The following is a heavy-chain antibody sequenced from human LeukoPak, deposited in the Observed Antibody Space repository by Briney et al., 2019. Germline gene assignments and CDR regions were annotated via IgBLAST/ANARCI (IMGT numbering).Heavy chain of an antibody. D-gene: IGHD4-17*01. CDR3: ARDWVTTSYNWFDP. Sequence: PGGSLRLSCAASGFTFSSYWMSWVRQAPGKGLEWVANIKQDGSEKYYVDSVKGRFIISRDNAKNSLYLPMNSLRAEDTAVYYCARDWVTTSYNWFDPWGQGTLVTVSS. J-gene: IGHJ5*02. V-gene: IGHV3-7*01. CDR1: GFTFSSYW. CDR2: IKQDGSEK.